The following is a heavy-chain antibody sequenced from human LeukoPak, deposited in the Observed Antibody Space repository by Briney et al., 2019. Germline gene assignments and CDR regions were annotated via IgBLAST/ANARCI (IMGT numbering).Heavy chain of an antibody. Sequence: GSLRLSCAASGFTFSSYSMNWVRQAPGKGLEWIGSIYYSGSTYYNPSLKSRVTISVDTSKNQFSLKLSSVTAADTAVYYCARVSAAAARDGMDVWGQGTTVTVSS. J-gene: IGHJ6*02. D-gene: IGHD6-13*01. CDR3: ARVSAAAARDGMDV. CDR2: IYYSGST. CDR1: GFTFSSYS. V-gene: IGHV4-39*07.